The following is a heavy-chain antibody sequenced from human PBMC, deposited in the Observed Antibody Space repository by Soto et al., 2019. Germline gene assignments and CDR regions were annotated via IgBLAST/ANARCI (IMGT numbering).Heavy chain of an antibody. V-gene: IGHV3-7*01. CDR3: ARHAYNFLTFDS. CDR1: GFTFTNYW. CDR2: IKHLESEK. Sequence: EVQLVESGGGLVQPGGSLRLSCAASGFTFTNYWMNWVHQPPGKGLEWVANIKHLESEKFYVGSVRGRFTISRDNAKNSVYLQMASLRAEDTAVYYCARHAYNFLTFDSWGQGTLVTVSS. J-gene: IGHJ4*02. D-gene: IGHD1-1*01.